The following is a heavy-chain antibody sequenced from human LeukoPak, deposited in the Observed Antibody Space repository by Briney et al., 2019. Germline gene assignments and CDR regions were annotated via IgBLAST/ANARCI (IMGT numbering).Heavy chain of an antibody. Sequence: GQSLNIYWQGSGYTLTNYWIGRGRPMSRKGLGGEGMNHHGDSNTRYSPSFQGQVTISADKAINTAYLQWSSLKASDTAMYYCGRLAYCGTDCYVGERWFDPWGQGTLVTVSS. CDR2: NHHGDSNT. V-gene: IGHV5-51*01. CDR3: GRLAYCGTDCYVGERWFDP. J-gene: IGHJ5*02. CDR1: GYTLTNYW. D-gene: IGHD2-21*02.